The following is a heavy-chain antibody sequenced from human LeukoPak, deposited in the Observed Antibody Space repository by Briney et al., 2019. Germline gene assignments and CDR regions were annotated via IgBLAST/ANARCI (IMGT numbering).Heavy chain of an antibody. CDR2: IWYDGSNK. Sequence: GGSLRLSCAASGFTFSNYGMHWVRQAPGKGLEWVAVIWYDGSNKYYADSVKGRFTISRDNSKNTLYLQMNSLRAEDTAVYYCARALPRGYSGYAVFDYWGQGTLVTVSS. D-gene: IGHD5-12*01. CDR1: GFTFSNYG. J-gene: IGHJ4*02. CDR3: ARALPRGYSGYAVFDY. V-gene: IGHV3-33*01.